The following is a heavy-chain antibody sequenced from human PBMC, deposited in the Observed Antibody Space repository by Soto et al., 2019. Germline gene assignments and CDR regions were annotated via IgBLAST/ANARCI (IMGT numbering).Heavy chain of an antibody. Sequence: SETLSLTCTVSGVSISSYYWSWIRQPPGKGLEWIGYIYYSASTNYNPSLKSRVTISVDTSKNQFSLKLSSVTAADTAVYYCARQGIAAAGPNWLDPWGQGTLVTGSS. CDR2: IYYSAST. D-gene: IGHD6-13*01. CDR1: GVSISSYY. CDR3: ARQGIAAAGPNWLDP. V-gene: IGHV4-59*08. J-gene: IGHJ5*02.